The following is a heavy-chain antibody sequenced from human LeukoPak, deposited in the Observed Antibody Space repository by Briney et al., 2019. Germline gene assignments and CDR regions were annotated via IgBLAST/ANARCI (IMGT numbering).Heavy chain of an antibody. CDR2: IYSGGST. D-gene: IGHD2-15*01. J-gene: IGHJ3*02. CDR3: ARSRPHRGYCSGGSCFDAFDI. CDR1: GFTFSSYA. Sequence: PGGSLRLSCAASGFTFSSYAMTWVRQAPGKGLEWVSAIYSGGSTYYSDSVKGRFTISRDNSKNTLYLQMNSLRAEDTAVYYCARSRPHRGYCSGGSCFDAFDIWGQGTMVTVSS. V-gene: IGHV3-53*01.